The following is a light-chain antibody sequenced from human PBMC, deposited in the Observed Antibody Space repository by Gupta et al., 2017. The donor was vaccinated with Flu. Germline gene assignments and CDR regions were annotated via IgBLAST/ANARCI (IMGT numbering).Light chain of an antibody. V-gene: IGKV3-11*01. CDR3: QQRSNWLT. J-gene: IGKJ4*01. CDR1: QSVGSY. CDR2: AAS. Sequence: EIVLTQSPATLSLSPGEGATLSCRASQSVGSYLAWYQQKPGQAPRLLIYAASKRAAGIPSRFSGGGSGTDFTLTSSSLEPEDFTVYYCQQRSNWLTFGGGTKVEIK.